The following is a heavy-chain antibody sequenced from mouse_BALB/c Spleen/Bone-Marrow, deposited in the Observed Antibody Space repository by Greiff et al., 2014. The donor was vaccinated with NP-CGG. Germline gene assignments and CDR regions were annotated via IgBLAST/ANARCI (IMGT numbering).Heavy chain of an antibody. V-gene: IGHV1-77*01. J-gene: IGHJ4*01. D-gene: IGHD2-3*01. CDR2: IYPGSGNS. CDR1: GYTFTDYF. CDR3: ARSGDGYPCDAMDY. Sequence: VQLQQSGAELARPGASVKLSCKASGYTFTDYFINWVKQRTGQGLEWIGEIYPGSGNSYYNEKFKGKATLTADKSSSTAYMQLSSLTSEDAAVYFCARSGDGYPCDAMDYWGQGTSVTVSS.